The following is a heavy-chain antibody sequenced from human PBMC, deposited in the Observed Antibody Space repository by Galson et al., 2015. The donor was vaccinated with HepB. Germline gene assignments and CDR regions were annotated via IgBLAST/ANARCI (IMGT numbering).Heavy chain of an antibody. CDR1: GFTFSSYG. J-gene: IGHJ4*02. V-gene: IGHV3-33*08. D-gene: IGHD1-26*01. Sequence: SLRLSCAASGFTFSSYGMHWVRQAPGKGLEWVAVIWYDGSNKYYADSVKGRFTISRDNSKNTLYLQMNSLRAEDTAVYYCARDLGWELLGVLDYWGQGTLVTVSS. CDR2: IWYDGSNK. CDR3: ARDLGWELLGVLDY.